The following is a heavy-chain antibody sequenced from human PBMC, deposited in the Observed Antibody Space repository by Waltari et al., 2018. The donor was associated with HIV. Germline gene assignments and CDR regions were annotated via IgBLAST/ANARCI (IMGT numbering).Heavy chain of an antibody. Sequence: QVQLMQSGPEVKKPGASVEVSCTAPGSTSNNYDISWVRQAPGQGLEWMGWISAYNGNTKYAQKFQGRVTMTTDTSTRTAYMELRSRSSDDTAVYYCARRSCNSSSCFTYFYYFAMDVWGQGTTVTVSS. V-gene: IGHV1-18*04. J-gene: IGHJ6*02. CDR2: ISAYNGNT. CDR1: GSTSNNYD. CDR3: ARRSCNSSSCFTYFYYFAMDV. D-gene: IGHD2-2*02.